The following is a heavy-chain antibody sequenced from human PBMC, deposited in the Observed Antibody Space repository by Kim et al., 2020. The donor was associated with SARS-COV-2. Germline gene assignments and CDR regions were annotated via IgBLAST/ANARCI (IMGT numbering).Heavy chain of an antibody. Sequence: GGSLRLSCAASGFTLSGSTVHWVRQASGKGLECVGRIRSKANSYATAYAASVKNRFTISRDDSKNTAYLQMNSLKTEDTAVYYCARVNPIAGGWYDAFDIWGQGTMVTVSS. V-gene: IGHV3-73*01. J-gene: IGHJ3*02. D-gene: IGHD6-19*01. CDR1: GFTLSGST. CDR3: ARVNPIAGGWYDAFDI. CDR2: IRSKANSYAT.